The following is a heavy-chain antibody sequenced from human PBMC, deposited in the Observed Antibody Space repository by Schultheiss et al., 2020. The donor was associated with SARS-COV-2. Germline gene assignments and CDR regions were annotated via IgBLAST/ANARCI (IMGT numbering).Heavy chain of an antibody. CDR2: IKQDGSEK. J-gene: IGHJ6*02. Sequence: GGSLRLSCAASGFTVSSNYMSWVRQAPGKGLEWVANIKQDGSEKYYVDSVKGRFTISRDNAKNSLYLQMNSLRAEDTAVYYCARGNYYGIDVWGQGTTVTVSS. CDR3: ARGNYYGIDV. CDR1: GFTVSSNY. V-gene: IGHV3-7*03.